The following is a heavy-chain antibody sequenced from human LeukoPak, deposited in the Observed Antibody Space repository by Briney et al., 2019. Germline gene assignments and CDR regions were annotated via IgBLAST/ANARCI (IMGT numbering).Heavy chain of an antibody. Sequence: PGGSLRLSCAASGFTFSGYAMHWARQAPGKGLEWVAVISYDGSNKYYADSVKGRFTISRDNSKNTLYLQMNSLRAEDTAVYYCARDQVVPAAIPGFGWFDPWGQGTLVTVSS. CDR1: GFTFSGYA. D-gene: IGHD2-2*02. CDR3: ARDQVVPAAIPGFGWFDP. J-gene: IGHJ5*02. V-gene: IGHV3-30-3*01. CDR2: ISYDGSNK.